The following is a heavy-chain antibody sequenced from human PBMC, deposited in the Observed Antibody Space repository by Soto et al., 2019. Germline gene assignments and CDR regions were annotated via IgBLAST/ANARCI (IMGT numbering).Heavy chain of an antibody. CDR3: ARARGIAVAGTRWFDP. J-gene: IGHJ5*02. CDR1: GYTFTSYA. D-gene: IGHD6-19*01. Sequence: GASVKVSCKASGYTFTSYAMHWVRQAPGQRLEWMGWINAGNGNTKYSQKFQGRVTITRDTSASTAYMELSSLRSEDTAVYYCARARGIAVAGTRWFDPWGQGTLVTAPQ. V-gene: IGHV1-3*01. CDR2: INAGNGNT.